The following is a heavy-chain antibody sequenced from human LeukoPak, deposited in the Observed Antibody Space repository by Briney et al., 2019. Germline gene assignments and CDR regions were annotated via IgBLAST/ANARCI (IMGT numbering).Heavy chain of an antibody. J-gene: IGHJ4*02. Sequence: PGGSLRLSCAASGFTFSSYWMSWVRQAPGKGLEWVSAISGSGGSTYYADSVKGRFTISRDNSKNTLYLQMNSLRAEDTVVYYCANGPNYYGSGSYSPSDYWGQGTLVTVSS. D-gene: IGHD3-10*01. CDR2: ISGSGGST. V-gene: IGHV3-23*01. CDR1: GFTFSSYW. CDR3: ANGPNYYGSGSYSPSDY.